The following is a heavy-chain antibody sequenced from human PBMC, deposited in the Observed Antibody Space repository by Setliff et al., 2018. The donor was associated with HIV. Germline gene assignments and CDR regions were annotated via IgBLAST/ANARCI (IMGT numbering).Heavy chain of an antibody. CDR1: DGSLSSYY. V-gene: IGHV4-4*08. CDR3: AICGGDCYSLDY. J-gene: IGHJ4*02. D-gene: IGHD2-21*02. Sequence: PSETLSLTCAVYDGSLSSYYWSWIRQSTGKGLEWIGYIYTSGSTNYNPSLKNRVTISVDTSKNTFSLKLSSVAAADTAVYYCAICGGDCYSLDYWGQGTLVTVSS. CDR2: IYTSGST.